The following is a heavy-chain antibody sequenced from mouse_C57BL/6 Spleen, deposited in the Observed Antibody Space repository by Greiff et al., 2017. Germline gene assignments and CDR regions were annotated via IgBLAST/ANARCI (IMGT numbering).Heavy chain of an antibody. CDR1: GYTFTDYY. D-gene: IGHD6-1*01. Sequence: EVKVVQSGGGLVQPGGSLSLSCAASGYTFTDYYMSWVRQPPGKALEWLGFIRHKANGYTTEYSASVKGRFTISRDNSQSILYLQMNALRADDSATYYCARYIKGRDAMDYWGQGTSVTVSS. J-gene: IGHJ4*01. V-gene: IGHV7-3*01. CDR2: IRHKANGYTT. CDR3: ARYIKGRDAMDY.